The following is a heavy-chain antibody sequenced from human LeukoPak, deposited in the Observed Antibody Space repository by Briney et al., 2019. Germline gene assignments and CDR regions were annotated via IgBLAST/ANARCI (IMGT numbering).Heavy chain of an antibody. V-gene: IGHV3-30*18. CDR1: GFTFSSYS. J-gene: IGHJ6*02. CDR3: ANTYRPNYYYGMDV. D-gene: IGHD4-11*01. CDR2: ISYDGSNK. Sequence: PGGSLRLSCAASGFTFSSYSMHWVRQAPGKGLEWVAVISYDGSNKYYADSVKGRFTISRDNSKNTLYLQMNSLRAEDTAVYYCANTYRPNYYYGMDVWGQGTTVTVPS.